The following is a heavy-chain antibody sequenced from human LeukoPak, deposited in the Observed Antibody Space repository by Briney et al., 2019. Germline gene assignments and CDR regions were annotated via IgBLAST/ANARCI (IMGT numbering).Heavy chain of an antibody. CDR1: GFTFSSYG. V-gene: IGHV3-30*02. CDR2: IRYDGSNK. D-gene: IGHD3-22*01. J-gene: IGHJ4*02. Sequence: TGGSLRLSCAASGFTFSSYGMHWVRQAPGKGLEWVAFIRYDGSNKYYADSVKGRFTISRGNSKNTLYLQMNSLRAEDTAVYYCAKGAPTYYYDSSGYYSFDHWGQGTLVTVSS. CDR3: AKGAPTYYYDSSGYYSFDH.